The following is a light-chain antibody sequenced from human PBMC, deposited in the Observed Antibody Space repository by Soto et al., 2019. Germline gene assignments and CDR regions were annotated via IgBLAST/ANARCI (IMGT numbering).Light chain of an antibody. V-gene: IGKV3-15*01. Sequence: EIVLTQSPATLSVSPGQRATLSCRASQSVNRNVAWYPQKTGQAPRLLIYAASTRATAVPARFSGSGSGTEFTLTISSLQSEDFAVYYCHQYYNWPPYTFGLGTKVEFK. CDR1: QSVNRN. CDR2: AAS. CDR3: HQYYNWPPYT. J-gene: IGKJ1*01.